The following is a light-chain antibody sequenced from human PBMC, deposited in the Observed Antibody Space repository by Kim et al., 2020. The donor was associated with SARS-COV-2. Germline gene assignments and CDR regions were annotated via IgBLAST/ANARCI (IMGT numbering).Light chain of an antibody. Sequence: AAVGDRVTITCRASQDINNYLAWVQQRPGKAPKSLIYAASRLQSGVPSKFSGSGSGTDFTLTISSLQPEDFATYYCQQYSIYPPTFGQGTKVDIK. CDR2: AAS. J-gene: IGKJ1*01. V-gene: IGKV1-16*02. CDR1: QDINNY. CDR3: QQYSIYPPT.